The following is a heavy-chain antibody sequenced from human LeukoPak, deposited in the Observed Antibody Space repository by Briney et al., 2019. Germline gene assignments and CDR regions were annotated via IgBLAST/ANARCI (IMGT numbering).Heavy chain of an antibody. Sequence: SVTVSCKASGGTFSSYAISWVRQAPGQGLEWMGGIIPIFGTANYAQKFQGRVTITADESTSTAYMELSSLRSEDTAVYYCAREVMITFGGVIAADAFDIWGQGTMVTVSS. CDR2: IIPIFGTA. CDR1: GGTFSSYA. V-gene: IGHV1-69*01. CDR3: AREVMITFGGVIAADAFDI. D-gene: IGHD3-16*02. J-gene: IGHJ3*02.